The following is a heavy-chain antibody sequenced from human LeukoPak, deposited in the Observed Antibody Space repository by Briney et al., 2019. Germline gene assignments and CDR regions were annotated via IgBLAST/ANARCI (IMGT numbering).Heavy chain of an antibody. Sequence: PGGSLRLSCAASGFTFSSYEMNWVCQAPGKWLEWVSYISSSGSTIYYADSVKGRFTISRDNAKNSLYLQMNSLRAEDTAVYYCARGFGLYDSSGYYYPASRGANGDYWGQGTLVTVSS. CDR3: ARGFGLYDSSGYYYPASRGANGDY. D-gene: IGHD3-22*01. J-gene: IGHJ4*02. V-gene: IGHV3-48*03. CDR2: ISSSGSTI. CDR1: GFTFSSYE.